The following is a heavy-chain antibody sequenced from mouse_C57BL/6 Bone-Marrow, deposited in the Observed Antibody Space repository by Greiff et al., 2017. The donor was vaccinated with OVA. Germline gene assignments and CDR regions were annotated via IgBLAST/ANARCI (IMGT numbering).Heavy chain of an antibody. CDR1: GYTFTDYY. D-gene: IGHD1-1*01. CDR2: IYPGSGNT. Sequence: VQLQQSGAELVRPGASVKLSCKASGYTFTDYYINWVKQRPGQGLEWIARIYPGSGNTYYNEKFKGKATLTAEKSSSTAYMQLSSLTSEDSAVYFCAREEGISRDYWGKGTTLTVSS. J-gene: IGHJ2*01. V-gene: IGHV1-76*01. CDR3: AREEGISRDY.